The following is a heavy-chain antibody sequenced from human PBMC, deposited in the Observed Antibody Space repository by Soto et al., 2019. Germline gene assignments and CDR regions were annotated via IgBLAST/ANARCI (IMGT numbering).Heavy chain of an antibody. CDR3: ARPGSGYDVLSGHYFYYYHPMDV. CDR1: GFIFSTYA. D-gene: IGHD3-9*01. V-gene: IGHV3-30-3*01. CDR2: ISYDGSTK. J-gene: IGHJ6*02. Sequence: GSLRLSCAASGFIFSTYAMHWVRQAPGKGLEWVAVISYDGSTKDYADSVKGRFTISRDNSKNTLYLQMSSLRTEDTAVYYCARPGSGYDVLSGHYFYYYHPMDVWGQGTTVTVSS.